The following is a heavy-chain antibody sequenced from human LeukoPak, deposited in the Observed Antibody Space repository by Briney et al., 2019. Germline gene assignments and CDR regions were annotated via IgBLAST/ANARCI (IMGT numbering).Heavy chain of an antibody. J-gene: IGHJ6*03. CDR1: GGSISSGFYY. Sequence: SETLSLTCTVSGGSISSGFYYWSWIRQPAGKGLEWIGRIYTSGCTNYNPSLKSRVTISVDTSKNQFSLKLSSVTAADTAVYYCAREVRWELSYYYYYMDVWGKGTTVTVSS. V-gene: IGHV4-61*02. D-gene: IGHD1-26*01. CDR3: AREVRWELSYYYYYMDV. CDR2: IYTSGCT.